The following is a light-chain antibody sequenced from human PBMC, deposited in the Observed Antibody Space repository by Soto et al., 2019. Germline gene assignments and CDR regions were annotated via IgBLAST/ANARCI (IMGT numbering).Light chain of an antibody. J-gene: IGKJ1*01. CDR1: QSVSSSF. V-gene: IGKV3-20*01. CDR2: GAS. Sequence: EIVLTQSPGTLSLSPGDRATLSCKASQSVSSSFLAWYQQKPGQAPSLLIYGASSRATGVPDRFSGSGSGTDFTLNISRLEPEDFAVYYCQQYGSSTWTFGQGTKVENK. CDR3: QQYGSSTWT.